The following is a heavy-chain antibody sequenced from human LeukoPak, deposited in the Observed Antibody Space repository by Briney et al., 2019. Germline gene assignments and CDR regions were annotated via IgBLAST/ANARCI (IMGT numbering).Heavy chain of an antibody. J-gene: IGHJ4*02. CDR1: GGSINGGDYY. CDR3: ARDFCSTSCIDY. D-gene: IGHD2-2*01. Sequence: SETLSLTCTVSGGSINGGDYYWSWIRQPPGKGLEWIGYIYYSGSAYYHPSLRSRVAISVDTSRNQLSLKLSSVTAADTAVYYCARDFCSTSCIDYGGQGTLVTVSS. CDR2: IYYSGSA. V-gene: IGHV4-30-4*08.